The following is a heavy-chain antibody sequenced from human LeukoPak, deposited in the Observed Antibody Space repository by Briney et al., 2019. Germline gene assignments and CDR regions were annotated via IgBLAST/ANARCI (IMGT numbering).Heavy chain of an antibody. J-gene: IGHJ4*02. D-gene: IGHD1-26*01. CDR3: ARVDGSADY. CDR1: GYTFTRYD. V-gene: IGHV1-8*03. Sequence: ASVKVSCKTSGYTFTRYDINWVRQATGQGLEWMGWANPNSGSTGYAQKFQGRVTISRDTSISTAYMELSSLGSEDTAVYYCARVDGSADYWGQGTLVTVSS. CDR2: ANPNSGST.